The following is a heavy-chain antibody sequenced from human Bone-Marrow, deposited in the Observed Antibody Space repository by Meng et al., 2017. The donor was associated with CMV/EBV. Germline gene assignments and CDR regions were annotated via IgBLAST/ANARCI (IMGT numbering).Heavy chain of an antibody. D-gene: IGHD3-3*01. CDR3: ARDRDYYDFWSGYSVSHFMTHSSDY. J-gene: IGHJ4*02. CDR1: GFTFSSYA. CDR2: IYSGGSST. V-gene: IGHV3-23*03. Sequence: GESLKISCAASGFTFSSYAMSWVRQAPGKGLEWVSVIYSGGSSTYYADSVKGRFTISRDNSKNTLYLQMNSLRAEDTAVYYCARDRDYYDFWSGYSVSHFMTHSSDYWGQGTLVTVSS.